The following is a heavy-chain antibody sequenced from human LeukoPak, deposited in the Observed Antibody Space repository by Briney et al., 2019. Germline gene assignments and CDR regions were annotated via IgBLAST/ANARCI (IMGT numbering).Heavy chain of an antibody. Sequence: GRSLRLSCAASGFTFSSYGMHWVRQAPGKGLEWAAVISNDGSNKDYADSVKGRFAISRDNSKNTMYVQMDSLRAEDTAVYYCARDHFDSGTYYHDDWGQGTLVTVSS. CDR2: ISNDGSNK. D-gene: IGHD3-10*01. CDR1: GFTFSSYG. CDR3: ARDHFDSGTYYHDD. V-gene: IGHV3-30*03. J-gene: IGHJ4*02.